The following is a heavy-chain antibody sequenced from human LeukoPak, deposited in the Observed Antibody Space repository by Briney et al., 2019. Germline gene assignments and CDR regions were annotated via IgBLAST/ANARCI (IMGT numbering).Heavy chain of an antibody. V-gene: IGHV4-59*08. D-gene: IGHD6-13*01. CDR3: ARHLDTAASGTFDY. CDR1: GGSISSHH. J-gene: IGHJ4*02. CDR2: IYYSGST. Sequence: SETLSLTCTVSGGSISSHHWSWIRQPPGKGLEWIGYIYYSGSTNYKPSLKSRVTISVDTSKNQFSLKLTSVTAADTAVYYCARHLDTAASGTFDYWGQGTLVTVSS.